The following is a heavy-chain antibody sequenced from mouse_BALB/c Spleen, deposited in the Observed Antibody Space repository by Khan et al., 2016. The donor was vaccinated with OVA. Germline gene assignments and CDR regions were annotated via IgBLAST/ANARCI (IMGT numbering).Heavy chain of an antibody. D-gene: IGHD2-4*01. CDR3: ARDTHMITRVVDY. CDR2: IWSDGKT. J-gene: IGHJ4*01. CDR1: GFSLTSYG. Sequence: QVQLKESGPGLVAPSQSLSITCTVSGFSLTSYGVHWVRQPPGKGLEWLVVIWSDGKTTYNSTLKSRLSISKDNSKSQVFLKMNSLQTDDTAMYYYARDTHMITRVVDYWGQGTSVTVSS. V-gene: IGHV2-6*02.